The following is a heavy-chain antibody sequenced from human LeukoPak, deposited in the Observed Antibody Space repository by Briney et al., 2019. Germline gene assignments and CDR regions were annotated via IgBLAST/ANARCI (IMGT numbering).Heavy chain of an antibody. J-gene: IGHJ4*01. CDR2: IDDTGST. CDR3: ATLEGPTDVFDY. CDR1: GGSISSGGDY. V-gene: IGHV4-31*03. Sequence: SETLSLTCTVSGGSISSGGDYWSWIRQHPGKGLEWIAYIDDTGSTYSNPSLQSRVSISIDTSRNQFSLRLTSVTAADTAVYYCATLEGPTDVFDYWGHGALVTVSS.